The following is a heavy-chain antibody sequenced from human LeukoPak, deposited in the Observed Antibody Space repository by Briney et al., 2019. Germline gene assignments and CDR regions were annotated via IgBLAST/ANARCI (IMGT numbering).Heavy chain of an antibody. Sequence: PGGSLRLSCAASGFTFSSYSMNWVRQAPGKGLEWVSSITSGSSYIYYADSVKGRFTISRDNAKNSLYLQMNSLRAEDTAVYYCARLVGYYYYYMDVWGKGTTVTVSS. D-gene: IGHD2-15*01. CDR2: ITSGSSYI. CDR3: ARLVGYYYYYMDV. V-gene: IGHV3-21*01. J-gene: IGHJ6*03. CDR1: GFTFSSYS.